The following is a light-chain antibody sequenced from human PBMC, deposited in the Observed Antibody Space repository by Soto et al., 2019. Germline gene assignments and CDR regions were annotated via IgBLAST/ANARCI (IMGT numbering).Light chain of an antibody. CDR3: ATWDDTLSDQL. V-gene: IGLV1-47*01. CDR1: SSNIGSNY. Sequence: QSVLTQPPSASGTPGQRVTISCSGSSSNIGSNYVYWYQQLPGTAPKLLIYRDHQRPSGVPDRFSGSKSGTAASLAISGLRSEDEADYHCATWDDTLSDQLFGGGTKVTVL. CDR2: RDH. J-gene: IGLJ2*01.